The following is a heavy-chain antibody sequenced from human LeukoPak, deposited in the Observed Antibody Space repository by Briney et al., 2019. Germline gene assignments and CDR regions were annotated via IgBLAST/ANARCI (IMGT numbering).Heavy chain of an antibody. CDR2: IYHSGST. D-gene: IGHD3-16*01. CDR1: GGSISRYY. J-gene: IGHJ4*02. CDR3: ARGGSYREIDY. Sequence: SETLSLTCSVSGGSISRYYWSWIRQPPGKGLEWIGYIYHSGSTNSNPSLKTRLTISLDTSNKEVSLKLSSVTAADTAVYYCARGGSYREIDYWGQGTLVTVSS. V-gene: IGHV4-4*08.